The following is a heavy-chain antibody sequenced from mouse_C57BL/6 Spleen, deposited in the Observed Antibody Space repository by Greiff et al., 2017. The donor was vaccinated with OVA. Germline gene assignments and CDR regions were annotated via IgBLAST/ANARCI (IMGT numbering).Heavy chain of an antibody. J-gene: IGHJ2*01. D-gene: IGHD1-1*01. CDR3: ASYYYGSSFFDY. CDR2: INPSNGGT. CDR1: GYTFTSYW. Sequence: VQLQESGTELVKPGASVKLSCKASGYTFTSYWMHWVKQRPGQGLEWIGNINPSNGGTNYNEKFKSKATLTVDKSSSTAYMQLSSLTSEDSAVYYCASYYYGSSFFDYWGQGTTLTVSS. V-gene: IGHV1-53*01.